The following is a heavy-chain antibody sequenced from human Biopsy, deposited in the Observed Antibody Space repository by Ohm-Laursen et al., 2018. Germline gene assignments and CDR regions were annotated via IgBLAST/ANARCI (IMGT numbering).Heavy chain of an antibody. CDR1: GGPSSNYA. D-gene: IGHD4-17*01. Sequence: SVKVSCKASGGPSSNYAFSWVRQVPGQGLEWVGRIVPVFGLATYAQRLQGRVSITADTSTNTAYMELSSLRSDDTAVYFCARGLPTEYGDYFSLDYWGQGTLVIVSS. CDR2: IVPVFGLA. J-gene: IGHJ4*02. V-gene: IGHV1-69*04. CDR3: ARGLPTEYGDYFSLDY.